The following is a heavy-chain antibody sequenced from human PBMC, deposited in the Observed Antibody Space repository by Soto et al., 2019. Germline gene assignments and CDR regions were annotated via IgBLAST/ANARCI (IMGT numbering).Heavy chain of an antibody. Sequence: PSETLSLTCTVSGGSISSGGYYWSWIRQHPGKGLEWIGYIYYSGSTYYNPSLKSRVTISVDTSKNQFSLKLSSVTAADTAVYFFARLRTIFGATPAHYSGMDVWGQGTTVTVSS. D-gene: IGHD3-3*01. J-gene: IGHJ6*02. CDR3: ARLRTIFGATPAHYSGMDV. CDR1: GGSISSGGYY. CDR2: IYYSGST. V-gene: IGHV4-31*03.